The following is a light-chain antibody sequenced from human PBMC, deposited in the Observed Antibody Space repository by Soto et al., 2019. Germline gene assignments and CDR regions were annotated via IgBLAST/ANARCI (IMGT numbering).Light chain of an antibody. J-gene: IGLJ1*01. V-gene: IGLV2-14*01. CDR1: NSDVGTYNY. Sequence: QSALTQPRSVSGSPGQSVTISCTGTNSDVGTYNYVSWYQQHPGKAPKLIIYEVSNRPSGVSNRFSGSKSGNTASLTISGLQAEDEADYYCSSYTSSSSYVFGTGTKVTVL. CDR2: EVS. CDR3: SSYTSSSSYV.